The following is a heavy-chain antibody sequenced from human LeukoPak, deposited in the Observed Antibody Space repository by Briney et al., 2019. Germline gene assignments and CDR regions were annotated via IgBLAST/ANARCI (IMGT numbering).Heavy chain of an antibody. CDR2: IWYDGSNK. D-gene: IGHD3-9*01. Sequence: GGSLRLSCAASGFTFSSYGMHWVRQAPGKGLEWVAVIWYDGSNKYYADSVKGRFTVSRDNSKNTLYLQMNSLRAEDTAVYYCARAGRYFDWLWLIDYWGQGTLVTTSS. CDR3: ARAGRYFDWLWLIDY. J-gene: IGHJ4*02. CDR1: GFTFSSYG. V-gene: IGHV3-33*01.